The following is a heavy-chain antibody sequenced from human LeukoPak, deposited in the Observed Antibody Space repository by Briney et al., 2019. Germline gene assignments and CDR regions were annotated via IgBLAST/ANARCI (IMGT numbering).Heavy chain of an antibody. D-gene: IGHD3-10*01. CDR3: ARDTGDY. Sequence: GGSLRLSCAASGFTFRTYAMSWVRQAPGKGLEWVSAISGSGGNTYYADSVKGRFTISRDNSKNTLYLQMDSLRAEDTAVYYCARDTGDYWGQGTLVTVSS. CDR2: ISGSGGNT. V-gene: IGHV3-23*01. J-gene: IGHJ4*02. CDR1: GFTFRTYA.